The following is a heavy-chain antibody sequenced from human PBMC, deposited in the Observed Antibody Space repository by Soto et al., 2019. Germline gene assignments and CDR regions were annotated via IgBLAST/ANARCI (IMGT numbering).Heavy chain of an antibody. CDR1: GYTFTSYA. CDR2: INAGNGNT. Sequence: AASVKVSCKASGYTFTSYAMHWVRQAPGQRLEWMGWINAGNGNTKYSQKFQGRVTITRDTSASTAYMELSSLRSEDTAVYYCARGCSSVPFDYWGQGTLVTVSS. V-gene: IGHV1-3*01. D-gene: IGHD6-19*01. CDR3: ARGCSSVPFDY. J-gene: IGHJ4*02.